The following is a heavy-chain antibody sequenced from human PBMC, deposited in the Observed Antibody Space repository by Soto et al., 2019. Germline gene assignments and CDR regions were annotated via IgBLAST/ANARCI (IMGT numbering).Heavy chain of an antibody. D-gene: IGHD2-15*01. CDR1: GDSISSTHW. CDR2: IFHSGIT. CDR3: ARGFSGYCSGGSCSPFDY. Sequence: QVQLQESGPGLVKPSGTLSLTCAVSGDSISSTHWWTWVRQPPGKGLEYIGQIFHSGITNYNPSLERRVTISLDKSKSQFSLELNSVSGADTAIYYCARGFSGYCSGGSCSPFDYWGQGTLVTVSS. J-gene: IGHJ4*02. V-gene: IGHV4-4*02.